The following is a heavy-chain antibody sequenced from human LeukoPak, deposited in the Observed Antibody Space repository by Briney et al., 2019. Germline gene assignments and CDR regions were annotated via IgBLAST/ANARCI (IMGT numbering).Heavy chain of an antibody. J-gene: IGHJ4*02. Sequence: PGGSLRLSCAASGFTFSSYAMSWVRQAPGKGLEWVSAISGGGGSTYYADSVKGRFTISRDNSKNTLYLQMNSLRAEDTAVYYCAKDLDSVGPLYGTRHIPVNFDYWGQGTLVTVSS. CDR2: ISGGGGST. D-gene: IGHD2/OR15-2a*01. CDR3: AKDLDSVGPLYGTRHIPVNFDY. CDR1: GFTFSSYA. V-gene: IGHV3-23*01.